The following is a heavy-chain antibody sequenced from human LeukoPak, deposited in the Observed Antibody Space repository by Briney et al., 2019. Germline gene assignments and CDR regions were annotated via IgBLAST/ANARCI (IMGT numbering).Heavy chain of an antibody. CDR2: IYPGDSDT. V-gene: IGHV5-51*01. CDR3: ARPDCSGDCP. D-gene: IGHD2-21*02. J-gene: IGHJ5*02. Sequence: GESLKISCKGSGYRFTNYWIGWVRQMPGKDLEWMGIIYPGDSDTRYSPSFQGQVTLSADKSISTAYLQWSSLKASDTAMYYCARPDCSGDCPWGQGTLVTVSS. CDR1: GYRFTNYW.